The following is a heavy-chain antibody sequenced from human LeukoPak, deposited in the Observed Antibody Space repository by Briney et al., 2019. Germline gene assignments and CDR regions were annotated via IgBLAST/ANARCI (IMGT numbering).Heavy chain of an antibody. CDR3: ARRYFDEAPFDY. CDR2: ISGSGGST. D-gene: IGHD3-9*01. CDR1: GFTFSSYA. J-gene: IGHJ4*02. Sequence: WGSLRLSCAASGFTFSSYAISWVRQAPGKGLEWVSAISGSGGSTYYAHSVKGRFTISRDNSKNTPYLQMSSLRAEDTAVYYCARRYFDEAPFDYWGQGTLVTVSS. V-gene: IGHV3-23*01.